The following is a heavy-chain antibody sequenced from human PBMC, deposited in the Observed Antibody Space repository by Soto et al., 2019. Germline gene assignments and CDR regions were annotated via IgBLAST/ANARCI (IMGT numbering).Heavy chain of an antibody. Sequence: TSETLSLTCTVSGGSISSYYWSWIRQPPGKGLEWIGYIYYSGSTNYKSSLKSRVTIPVDTSKNQFSLKLSSVTAADTAVYYCARNNGRENYYDSSGYWYYFDYWGQGTLVTVSS. CDR2: IYYSGST. D-gene: IGHD3-22*01. V-gene: IGHV4-59*01. J-gene: IGHJ4*02. CDR3: ARNNGRENYYDSSGYWYYFDY. CDR1: GGSISSYY.